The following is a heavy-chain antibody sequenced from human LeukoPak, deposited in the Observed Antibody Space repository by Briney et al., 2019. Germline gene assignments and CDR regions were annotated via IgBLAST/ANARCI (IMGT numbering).Heavy chain of an antibody. Sequence: PSETLSLTCAVYGGSFSGYYWSWIRQPPGKGLEWIGEINHSGSTNYNPSLKSRVTISVDTSKNQFSLKLSSVTAADTAVYYCASLRYSSSRPNYYYYYMDVWGKGPTVTVSS. CDR1: GGSFSGYY. V-gene: IGHV4-34*01. CDR2: INHSGST. CDR3: ASLRYSSSRPNYYYYYMDV. J-gene: IGHJ6*03. D-gene: IGHD6-6*01.